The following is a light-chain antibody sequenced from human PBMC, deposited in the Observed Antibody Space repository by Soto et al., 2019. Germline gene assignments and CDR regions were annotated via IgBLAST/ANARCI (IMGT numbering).Light chain of an antibody. CDR2: KAS. CDR1: QTISSW. V-gene: IGKV1-5*03. Sequence: STLSGSVGDRVTITCRASQTISSWLAWYQQKPGKAPKLLIYKASTLKSGVPSRFSGSGSGTEFTLTISSLQPDDFATYYCQHYNSYAEAFGQGTRVDIK. J-gene: IGKJ1*01. CDR3: QHYNSYAEA.